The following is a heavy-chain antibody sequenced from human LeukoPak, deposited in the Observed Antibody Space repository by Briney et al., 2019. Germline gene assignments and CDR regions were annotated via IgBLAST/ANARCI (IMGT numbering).Heavy chain of an antibody. Sequence: GGSLRLSCAASGFTFSSYAMSWVRQAPGKGLEWAAAISGGGGSTYYADSVKGRFTISRDNSKNTLYLQMNSLSADDTAVFYCARHDRGSGSPYYFDYWGQGTLVTVSP. CDR3: ARHDRGSGSPYYFDY. J-gene: IGHJ4*02. CDR1: GFTFSSYA. D-gene: IGHD3-10*01. CDR2: ISGGGGST. V-gene: IGHV3-23*01.